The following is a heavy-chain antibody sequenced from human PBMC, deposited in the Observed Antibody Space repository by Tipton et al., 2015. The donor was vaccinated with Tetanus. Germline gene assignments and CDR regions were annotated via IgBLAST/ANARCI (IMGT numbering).Heavy chain of an antibody. D-gene: IGHD2-15*01. CDR3: ARVPGAGVGYCSGGNCHYFDY. CDR1: GFTFSSFG. Sequence: SLRLSCAASGFTFSSFGMTWVRQAPGKGLEWVSSITGSSSYIYYADSVKGRFTISRDNAKNSLYLQMNSLRAEGTAMYYCARVPGAGVGYCSGGNCHYFDYWGQGTLVTVSS. J-gene: IGHJ4*02. CDR2: ITGSSSYI. V-gene: IGHV3-21*01.